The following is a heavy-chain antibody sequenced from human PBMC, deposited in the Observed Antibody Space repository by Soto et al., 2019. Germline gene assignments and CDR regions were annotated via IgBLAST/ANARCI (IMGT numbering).Heavy chain of an antibody. CDR3: ARDSGYSYVPVDY. J-gene: IGHJ4*02. CDR2: IYSGGSA. D-gene: IGHD5-18*01. Sequence: PGGSLRLSCAASGFTVSSNYMSWVRQAPGKGLEWVSVIYSGGSAYYADSVKGRFTISRDNSKNTLYLQMNSLRDEDTAVYYCARDSGYSYVPVDYWGQGTLVTVSS. V-gene: IGHV3-66*01. CDR1: GFTVSSNY.